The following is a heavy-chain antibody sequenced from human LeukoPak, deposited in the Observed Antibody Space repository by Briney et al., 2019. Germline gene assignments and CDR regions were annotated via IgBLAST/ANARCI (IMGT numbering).Heavy chain of an antibody. CDR3: VKDLSYCSSTSCLPAV. V-gene: IGHV3-64D*06. J-gene: IGHJ6*02. D-gene: IGHD2-2*01. CDR2: ISSNGGST. CDR1: GFSFSSYA. Sequence: AGGSLRLSCAASGFSFSSYAMHWVRQAPGKGLEYVSAISSNGGSTYYADSVKGRFTISRDNSKNTLYLQMSSLRAEDTAVYYCVKDLSYCSSTSCLPAVWGQGTTVTVSS.